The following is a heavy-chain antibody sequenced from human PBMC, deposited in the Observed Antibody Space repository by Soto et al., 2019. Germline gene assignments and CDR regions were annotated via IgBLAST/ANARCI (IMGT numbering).Heavy chain of an antibody. CDR2: ISSSGRTI. CDR1: DFSVSDTY. Sequence: GGSLRLSCAASDFSVSDTYMDWVRQAPGKGLEWVSYISSSGRTIDYTDSVKGRFTVSRDSAKNSLHLQMNGLRDEDTAVYYCARSLNYYDDDDYQRSFYLDYWGQGALVTVSS. D-gene: IGHD3-22*01. V-gene: IGHV3-11*04. J-gene: IGHJ4*02. CDR3: ARSLNYYDDDDYQRSFYLDY.